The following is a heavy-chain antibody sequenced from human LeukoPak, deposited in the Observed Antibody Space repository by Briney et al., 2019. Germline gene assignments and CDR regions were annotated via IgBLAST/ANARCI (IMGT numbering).Heavy chain of an antibody. V-gene: IGHV3-30*18. CDR2: ISYDGSNK. CDR3: AKEPYPDTAMAKYFQH. J-gene: IGHJ1*01. Sequence: PGGSLRLSCAASGFTFSSYGMHWVRQAPGKGLEWVAVISYDGSNKYYADSVKGRFTISRDNSKNTLYLQMNSLRAEDTAVYYCAKEPYPDTAMAKYFQHWGQGTLVTVSS. D-gene: IGHD5-18*01. CDR1: GFTFSSYG.